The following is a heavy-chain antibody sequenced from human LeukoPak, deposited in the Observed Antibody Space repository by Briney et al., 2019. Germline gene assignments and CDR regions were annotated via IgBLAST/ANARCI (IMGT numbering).Heavy chain of an antibody. Sequence: SVKVSCKTSGGNFVTYATNWVRQVPGRGLEWMGRIIPAISRTDYTYNFEDRVTITADDSATTAYLEVTNLRPEDTAMYYCTRVADSNLVSDAFDVWGQGTMVTVSS. CDR3: TRVADSNLVSDAFDV. D-gene: IGHD2-21*01. V-gene: IGHV1-69*11. J-gene: IGHJ3*01. CDR1: GGNFVTYA. CDR2: IIPAISRT.